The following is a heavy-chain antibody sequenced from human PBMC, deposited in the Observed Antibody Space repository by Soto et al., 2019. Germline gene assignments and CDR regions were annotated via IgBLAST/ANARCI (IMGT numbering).Heavy chain of an antibody. CDR2: IYYSGST. CDR1: GGSISSYY. V-gene: IGHV4-59*01. Sequence: QVQLQESGPGLVKPSETLSLTCTVSGGSISSYYWSWIRQPPGKGLEWIGYIYYSGSTNYNPSLKSRVNISVDTSKNQFSLKLSSVTAADTAVYYCARGTVTVYWYFDLWGRGTLVTVSS. J-gene: IGHJ2*01. CDR3: ARGTVTVYWYFDL. D-gene: IGHD4-17*01.